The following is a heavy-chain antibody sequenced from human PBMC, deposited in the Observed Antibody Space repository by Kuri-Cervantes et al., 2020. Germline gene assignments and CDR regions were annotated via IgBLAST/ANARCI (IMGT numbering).Heavy chain of an antibody. CDR1: GFSLSTSGMC. Sequence: SGPTLVKPTQTLTLTCTFSGFSLSTSGMCVSWIRQPPGKALEWLARIDWDDDKYYSTSLKSRLTITKDTSKNQVVLTMTNMGPVDTATYYCAHEDYGVSVFDFWGQGTLVTVSS. CDR2: IDWDDDK. CDR3: AHEDYGVSVFDF. D-gene: IGHD4-17*01. V-gene: IGHV2-70*12. J-gene: IGHJ4*02.